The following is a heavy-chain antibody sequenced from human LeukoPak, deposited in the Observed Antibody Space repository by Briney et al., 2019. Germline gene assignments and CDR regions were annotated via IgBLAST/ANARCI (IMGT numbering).Heavy chain of an antibody. J-gene: IGHJ4*02. D-gene: IGHD6-13*01. CDR3: AKDHSSSWYTN. CDR1: RFIFSNYA. CDR2: ISGSGGST. V-gene: IGHV3-23*01. Sequence: PGGSLRLSCVASRFIFSNYAMSWVRQAPGKGLEWVSAISGSGGSTYCADSVKGRFTISRDNSKNTLYLQMNSLRAEDTAVYYCAKDHSSSWYTNWGQGTLVTVSS.